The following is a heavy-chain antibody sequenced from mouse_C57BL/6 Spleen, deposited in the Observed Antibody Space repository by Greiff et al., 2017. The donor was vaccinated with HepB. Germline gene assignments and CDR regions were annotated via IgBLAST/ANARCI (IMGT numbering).Heavy chain of an antibody. CDR1: GYSITSGYY. J-gene: IGHJ3*01. D-gene: IGHD2-2*01. CDR2: ISYDGSN. V-gene: IGHV3-6*01. Sequence: ESGPGLVKPSQSLSLTCSVTGYSITSGYYWNWIRQFPGNKLEWMGYISYDGSNNYNPSLKNRISITRDTSKNQFFLKLNSVTTEDTATYYCAREGLAAWFAYWGQGTLVTVSA. CDR3: AREGLAAWFAY.